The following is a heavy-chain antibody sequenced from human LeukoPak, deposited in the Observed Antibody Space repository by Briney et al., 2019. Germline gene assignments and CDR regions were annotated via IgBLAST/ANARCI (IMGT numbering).Heavy chain of an antibody. CDR1: GYTFTSYA. D-gene: IGHD6-13*01. J-gene: IGHJ4*02. V-gene: IGHV1-3*01. Sequence: ASVKGSCKASGYTFTSYAMHWVRQAPGQRLEWMGWINAGNGNTKYSQKFQGRVTITRDTSASTAYMELSSLRSEDTAVYYCARARVGYYFDYWGQGTLVTVSS. CDR2: INAGNGNT. CDR3: ARARVGYYFDY.